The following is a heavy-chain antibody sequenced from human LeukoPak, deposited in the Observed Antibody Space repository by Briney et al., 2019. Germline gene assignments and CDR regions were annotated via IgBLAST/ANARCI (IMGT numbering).Heavy chain of an antibody. CDR1: GFTFSSYE. V-gene: IGHV3-48*03. J-gene: IGHJ4*02. CDR2: ISRSGSTI. CDR3: AKSTVTNYFYY. Sequence: PGGSLRLSCAASGFTFSSYEMNWLRQAPGKGLEWISYISRSGSTINYADSVKGRFTISRDDAKHSLYLQMNSLRAEDTAVYYCAKSTVTNYFYYWGQGSLGTVSS. D-gene: IGHD4-17*01.